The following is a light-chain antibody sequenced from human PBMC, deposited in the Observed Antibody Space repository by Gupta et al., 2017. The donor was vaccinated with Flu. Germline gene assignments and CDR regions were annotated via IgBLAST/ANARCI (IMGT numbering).Light chain of an antibody. V-gene: IGLV2-18*02. CDR1: GSDVGSYNR. Sequence: SCSGAGSDVGSYNRVSWYQQPPATAPKLMIYDGSNRPSGVPDRFSGSKSGNTASLTISGLQAEDEADYYCSSYTSSSPPVVFGGGTKLTVL. CDR2: DGS. CDR3: SSYTSSSPPVV. J-gene: IGLJ3*02.